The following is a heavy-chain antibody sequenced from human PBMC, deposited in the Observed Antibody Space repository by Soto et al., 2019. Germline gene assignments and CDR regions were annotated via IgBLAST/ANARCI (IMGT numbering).Heavy chain of an antibody. J-gene: IGHJ4*02. CDR1: GYTFTCYG. CDR2: ISAYNGNT. Sequence: GASVKVSCKASGYTFTCYGISWVRQAPGQGLEWMGWISAYNGNTNYAQKLQGRVTMTRNTSISTAYMELSSLRSEDTAVYYCARGRQAGITGTTCPDYWGQGTLVTVSS. D-gene: IGHD1-7*01. CDR3: ARGRQAGITGTTCPDY. V-gene: IGHV1-18*01.